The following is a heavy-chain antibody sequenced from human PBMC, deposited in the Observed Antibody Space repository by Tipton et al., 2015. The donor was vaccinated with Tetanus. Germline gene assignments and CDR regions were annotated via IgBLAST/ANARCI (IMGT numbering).Heavy chain of an antibody. CDR1: GYTFINHN. D-gene: IGHD1-26*01. CDR3: ARDGRVRQMVGATAYYDHDGMAV. Sequence: QLVQSGAEVKKPGASVKVSCQASGYTFINHNMHWVRQAPGQGLEWMGIIIPSGGNTRHAQKFQGRVTMTRDTSTSTVYMELSSLRSEDTAVYYCARDGRVRQMVGATAYYDHDGMAVWGQGTTVTVS. J-gene: IGHJ6*02. CDR2: IIPSGGNT. V-gene: IGHV1-46*01.